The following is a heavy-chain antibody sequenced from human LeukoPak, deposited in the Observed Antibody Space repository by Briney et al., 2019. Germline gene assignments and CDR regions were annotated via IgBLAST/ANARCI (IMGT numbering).Heavy chain of an antibody. Sequence: SVTLSLTCTVSGGSISNYWSWIRQPPGKGLEWIGNVENTGSTNYNPSLESRVTISVDTSKNHFSLRLSSVTAADTAVYYCARAVGDSGHGRYFDYWGQGTLVTVSS. J-gene: IGHJ4*02. D-gene: IGHD5-12*01. CDR3: ARAVGDSGHGRYFDY. V-gene: IGHV4-59*01. CDR1: GGSISNY. CDR2: VENTGST.